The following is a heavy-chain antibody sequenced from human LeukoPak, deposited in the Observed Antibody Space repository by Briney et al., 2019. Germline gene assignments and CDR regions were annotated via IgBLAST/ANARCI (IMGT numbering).Heavy chain of an antibody. CDR1: GFTVSSNY. CDR2: IYSGGST. CDR3: ARDFSSDYDS. Sequence: GGSLRLSCAASGFTVSSNYMSWVRQAPGKGLEWVSVIYSGGSTYYADSVKGRSTISRHNSKNTLYLQMNSLRAEDTAVYYCARDFSSDYDSWGQGTLVTVSS. V-gene: IGHV3-53*04. J-gene: IGHJ5*02. D-gene: IGHD5-12*01.